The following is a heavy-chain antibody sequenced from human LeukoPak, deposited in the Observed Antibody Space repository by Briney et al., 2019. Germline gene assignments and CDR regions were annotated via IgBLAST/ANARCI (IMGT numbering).Heavy chain of an antibody. V-gene: IGHV1-69*04. CDR2: IIPILGIA. D-gene: IGHD4-17*01. Sequence: SVKVSCKTSGYTFTGYYMHWVRQAPGQGLEWMGRIIPILGIANYAQKFQGRVTITADKSTSTAYMELSSLRSEDTAVYYCARDYGDSSYYFDYWGQGTLVTVSS. CDR1: GYTFTGYY. CDR3: ARDYGDSSYYFDY. J-gene: IGHJ4*02.